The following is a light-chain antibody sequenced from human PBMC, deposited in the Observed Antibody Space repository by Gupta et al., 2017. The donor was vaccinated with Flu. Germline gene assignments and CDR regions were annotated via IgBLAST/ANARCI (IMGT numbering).Light chain of an antibody. J-gene: IGKJ5*01. V-gene: IGKV3-11*01. CDR2: NAS. CDR3: QQRSTWPPIT. Sequence: EVVLTQSPATLSLSPGERATFSCRASQTVRSYLAWYQKKPGQAPRLITYNASSRATDIPARFSGSGSGTDFTLTISSLEPEDSAVYYCQQRSTWPPITFGQGTRLEVK. CDR1: QTVRSY.